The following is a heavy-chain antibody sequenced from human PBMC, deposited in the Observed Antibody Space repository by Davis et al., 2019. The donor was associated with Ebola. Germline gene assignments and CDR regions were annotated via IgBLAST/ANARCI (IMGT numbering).Heavy chain of an antibody. D-gene: IGHD3-16*02. J-gene: IGHJ3*02. CDR1: GFTFSSYG. CDR3: AKAGLYDYVWGSYPDAFDI. CDR2: IRHDGSNK. V-gene: IGHV3-30*02. Sequence: GGSQRLSCAASGFTFSSYGMHWVRQAPGKGLEWVAFIRHDGSNKYYADSVKGRFTISRDNSKNTLYLQMNSLRAEDTAVYYCAKAGLYDYVWGSYPDAFDIWGQGTMVTVSS.